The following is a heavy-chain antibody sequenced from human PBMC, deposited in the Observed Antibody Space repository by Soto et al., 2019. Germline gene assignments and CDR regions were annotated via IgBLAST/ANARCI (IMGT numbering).Heavy chain of an antibody. CDR3: ARTYYDFWSGYYMAPHLDY. CDR1: GYTFTGYY. D-gene: IGHD3-3*01. V-gene: IGHV1-2*02. Sequence: AASVKVSCKASGYTFTGYYMHWVRQAPGQGLEWMGWINPNSGGTNYAQKFQGRVTMTRDTSISTAYMELSRLRSDDTAVYYCARTYYDFWSGYYMAPHLDYWGQGTLVTVSS. J-gene: IGHJ4*02. CDR2: INPNSGGT.